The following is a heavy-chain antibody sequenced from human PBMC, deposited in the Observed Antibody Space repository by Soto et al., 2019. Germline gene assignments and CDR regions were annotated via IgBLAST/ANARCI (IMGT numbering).Heavy chain of an antibody. CDR3: ASEAVEMATILLWAHNPPTVDY. V-gene: IGHV3-30-3*01. CDR2: ISYDGSNK. CDR1: GFTFSSYA. Sequence: QPGGSLRLSCAASGFTFSSYAMHWVRQAPGKGLEWVAVISYDGSNKYYADSVKGRFTISRDNSKNTLYLQMNSLRAEDTAVYYCASEAVEMATILLWAHNPPTVDYWGQGTLVTVSS. D-gene: IGHD5-12*01. J-gene: IGHJ4*02.